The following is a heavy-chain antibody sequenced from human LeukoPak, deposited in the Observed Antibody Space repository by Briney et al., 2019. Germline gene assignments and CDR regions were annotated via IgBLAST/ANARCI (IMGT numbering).Heavy chain of an antibody. J-gene: IGHJ4*02. V-gene: IGHV4-34*01. CDR3: ARSGTYQYSSTSDY. D-gene: IGHD6-13*01. CDR1: GGSFSGYY. Sequence: PSETLSLTCAVYGGSFSGYYWSWIRQTPGKRLEWIGEIDHSGATNYNPSLKSRVTISLDTSKNQFSLKLTSVIAADTAVYFCARSGTYQYSSTSDYWGQGTLVTVSS. CDR2: IDHSGAT.